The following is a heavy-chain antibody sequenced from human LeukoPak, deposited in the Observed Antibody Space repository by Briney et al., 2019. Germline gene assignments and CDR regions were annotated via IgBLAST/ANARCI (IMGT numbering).Heavy chain of an antibody. J-gene: IGHJ5*02. D-gene: IGHD2-2*01. CDR1: GYTFTSYG. CDR3: ARSYLIVVVPAALGIDP. V-gene: IGHV1-18*01. Sequence: ASVKVSCKASGYTFTSYGISWVRQAPGQGLEWMGWINAYNGNTNYAQKLQGRVTMTTDTSTSTAYMELRSLRSDDTAVYYCARSYLIVVVPAALGIDPWGQGTLVTVSS. CDR2: INAYNGNT.